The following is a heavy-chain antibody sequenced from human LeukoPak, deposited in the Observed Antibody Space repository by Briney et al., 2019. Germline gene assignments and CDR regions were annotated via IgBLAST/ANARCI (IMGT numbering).Heavy chain of an antibody. J-gene: IGHJ4*02. D-gene: IGHD1-1*01. CDR1: GYTFTSYY. CDR3: ARFTTGTTYSDY. CDR2: INPSGGST. Sequence: ASVKVSCKASGYTFTSYYVHWVRQAPGQGLEWMGIINPSGGSTSYAQKFQGRVTMTRDMSTSTVYMELSSLRSEDTAVYYCARFTTGTTYSDYWGQGTLVTVSS. V-gene: IGHV1-46*01.